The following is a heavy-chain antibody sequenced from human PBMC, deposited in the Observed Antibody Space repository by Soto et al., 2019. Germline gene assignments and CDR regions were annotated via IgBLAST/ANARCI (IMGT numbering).Heavy chain of an antibody. V-gene: IGHV1-69*13. CDR3: ARSSPYIVVRKPTGNQDYYGMDV. CDR2: IIPVFGTT. D-gene: IGHD2-2*01. CDR1: XGTFSNYT. Sequence: SVKVSCXASXGTFSNYTISWGRQAPGQGLEWMGGIIPVFGTTDYEQKFQGRVTITADGSTSTAYMKLSSLRSADTAVYYCARSSPYIVVRKPTGNQDYYGMDVWGQGTTVTVSS. J-gene: IGHJ6*02.